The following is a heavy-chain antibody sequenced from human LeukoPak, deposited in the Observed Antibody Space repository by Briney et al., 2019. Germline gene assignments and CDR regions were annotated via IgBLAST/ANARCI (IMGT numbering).Heavy chain of an antibody. J-gene: IGHJ4*02. CDR3: ARSPSPYSSGWYFDY. CDR1: GDSVSINSAA. CDR2: TYQRSKWYN. D-gene: IGHD6-19*01. V-gene: IGHV6-1*01. Sequence: SQTLSLTCAISGDSVSINSAAWNWIRQSPSRGLEWLGRTYQRSKWYNDYAVSVKSRITINPDISKNQFSLQLNSVTPEDTAVYYCARSPSPYSSGWYFDYWGEGTLVTVSS.